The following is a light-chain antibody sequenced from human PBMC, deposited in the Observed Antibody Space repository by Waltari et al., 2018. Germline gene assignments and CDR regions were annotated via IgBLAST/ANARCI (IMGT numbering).Light chain of an antibody. CDR2: DET. CDR3: QVWDGTNDHPYVV. Sequence: SYVPTQPPSVSVAPGQTAKINRGGSKLGRRGVDVYQQKPGQAPVLVIYDETDRPSGIPDRFSGSNSGSTATLTISRVEAGDEADYYCQVWDGTNDHPYVVFGGGTKLTVL. J-gene: IGLJ2*01. CDR1: KLGRRG. V-gene: IGLV3-21*02.